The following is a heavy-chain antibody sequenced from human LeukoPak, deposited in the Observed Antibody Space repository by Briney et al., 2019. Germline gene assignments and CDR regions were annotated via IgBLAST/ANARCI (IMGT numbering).Heavy chain of an antibody. D-gene: IGHD6-19*01. V-gene: IGHV5-51*01. CDR3: ARRSSGWYLDY. Sequence: GQSLPISCKGSGYSFTSYWIGWVRQMPGQGLDWMEIIYPGDSNSRYSPSFQVQVTISADKSISAAYLQWSSLKASDTAMYYCARRSSGWYLDYWGQGTLVTVCS. J-gene: IGHJ4*02. CDR2: IYPGDSNS. CDR1: GYSFTSYW.